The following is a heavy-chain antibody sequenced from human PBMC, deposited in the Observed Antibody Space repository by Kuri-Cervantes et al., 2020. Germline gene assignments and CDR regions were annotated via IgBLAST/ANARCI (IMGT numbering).Heavy chain of an antibody. J-gene: IGHJ6*02. CDR1: GGSISDYY. D-gene: IGHD3-10*01. Sequence: SETLSLTCTVSGGSISDYYWSWIRQPPGNGLEWIGYIYTSGSTNYNPSLKSRVTMSVDTSKNQFSLKLSSVTAADTAVYYCARDSGNPMRFGELLFGVHYYGMDVWGQGTTVTVSS. CDR3: ARDSGNPMRFGELLFGVHYYGMDV. V-gene: IGHV4-4*08. CDR2: IYTSGST.